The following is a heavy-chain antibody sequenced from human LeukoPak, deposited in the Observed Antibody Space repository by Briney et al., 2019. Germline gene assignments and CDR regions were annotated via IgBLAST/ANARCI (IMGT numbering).Heavy chain of an antibody. CDR2: IIPIFGTA. Sequence: SVKVSCKASGGTFSSYAISWVRQAPGQGLEWMGGIIPIFGTANYAQKFQGKVTMTRDTSISTAYMELSRLRSDDTAVYYCAREYGDYVGNNWFDPWGQGTLVTVSS. D-gene: IGHD4-17*01. J-gene: IGHJ5*02. CDR1: GGTFSSYA. V-gene: IGHV1-69*05. CDR3: AREYGDYVGNNWFDP.